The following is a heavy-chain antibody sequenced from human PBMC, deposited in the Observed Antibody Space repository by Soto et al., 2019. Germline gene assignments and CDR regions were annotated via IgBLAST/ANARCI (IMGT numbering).Heavy chain of an antibody. V-gene: IGHV1-2*04. CDR3: ARAHDILTGYLFDY. CDR2: INPNSGGT. CDR1: GNTFTGYY. Sequence: GASVKVSCKASGNTFTGYYMHWGRQAPGQGLEWMGWINPNSGGTNYAQKFQGWVTMTRDTSISTAYMELSRLRSDDTAVYYCARAHDILTGYLFDYWGQGTLVTVSS. D-gene: IGHD3-9*01. J-gene: IGHJ4*02.